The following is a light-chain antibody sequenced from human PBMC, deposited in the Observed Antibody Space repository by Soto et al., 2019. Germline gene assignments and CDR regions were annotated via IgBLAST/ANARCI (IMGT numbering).Light chain of an antibody. CDR1: SSDVGGYNY. V-gene: IGLV2-14*01. Sequence: QAALTQPASVSGSPGQSITISCTGTSSDVGGYNYVSWYQQHPGKAPKLMIYEVSNRPSGVSHRFSGSKSGNTASLNISGIQAEEEADYYCRSYTGNKTPYVFGTGPKVTV. J-gene: IGLJ1*01. CDR2: EVS. CDR3: RSYTGNKTPYV.